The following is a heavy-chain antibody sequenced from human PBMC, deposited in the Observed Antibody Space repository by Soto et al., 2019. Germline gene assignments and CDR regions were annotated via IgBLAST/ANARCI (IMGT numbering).Heavy chain of an antibody. J-gene: IGHJ5*02. D-gene: IGHD4-4*01. CDR2: ISSSGSGGST. CDR3: AKDRYWDYSNYGWFDP. Sequence: PGGSLRLSCAASGFTFSDYYMSWIRQAPGKGLEWVSYISSSGSGGSTYYADSVKGRFTISRDNSKNTLYLQMNSLRAEDTAVYYCAKDRYWDYSNYGWFDPWGQGTLVTVSS. CDR1: GFTFSDYY. V-gene: IGHV3-11*01.